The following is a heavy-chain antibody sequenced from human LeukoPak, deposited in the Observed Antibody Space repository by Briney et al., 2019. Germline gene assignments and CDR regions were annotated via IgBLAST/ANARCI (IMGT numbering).Heavy chain of an antibody. CDR3: ARVVLELETTVVLGAFDI. CDR2: IKQDGSEK. D-gene: IGHD4-23*01. Sequence: GGSLRLSCAASGFTFDDYAMHWVRQAPGKGLEWVANIKQDGSEKYYVDSVKGRFTISRDNAKNSLYLQMNSLRAEDTAVYYCARVVLELETTVVLGAFDIWGQGTMVTVSS. CDR1: GFTFDDYA. J-gene: IGHJ3*02. V-gene: IGHV3-7*01.